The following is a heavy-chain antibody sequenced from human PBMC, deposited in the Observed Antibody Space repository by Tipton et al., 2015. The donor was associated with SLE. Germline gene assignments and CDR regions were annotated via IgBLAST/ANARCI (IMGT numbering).Heavy chain of an antibody. D-gene: IGHD3-9*01. CDR3: ARVVKGITIFDAFDI. CDR2: ISYDGSNK. CDR1: GFTFSSYA. Sequence: RSLRLSCAASGFTFSSYAMHWVRQAPGKGLEWVAVISYDGSNKYYADSVKGRFTISRDNSKNTLYLQMNSLRAEDTAVYYCARVVKGITIFDAFDIWGQGTMVTVSS. V-gene: IGHV3-30*04. J-gene: IGHJ3*02.